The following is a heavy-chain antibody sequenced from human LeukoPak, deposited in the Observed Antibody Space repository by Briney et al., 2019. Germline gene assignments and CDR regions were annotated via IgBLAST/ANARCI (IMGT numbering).Heavy chain of an antibody. CDR1: GGSISSYY. D-gene: IGHD6-19*01. Sequence: TSETLSLTCTVSGGSISSYYWSWIRQPAGKGLEWIGRIYTSGSTNYNPSLKSRVTMSVDTSKNQFSLKLSSVTAADTAVYYCARANPEYSSGWYEGDWGQGTLVTVSS. CDR2: IYTSGST. J-gene: IGHJ4*02. CDR3: ARANPEYSSGWYEGD. V-gene: IGHV4-4*07.